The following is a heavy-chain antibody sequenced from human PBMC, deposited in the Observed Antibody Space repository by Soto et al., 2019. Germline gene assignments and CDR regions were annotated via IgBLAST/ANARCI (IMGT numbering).Heavy chain of an antibody. CDR2: IYHSGST. V-gene: IGHV4-4*02. CDR3: ARVLGYCISTSCPSWFDP. CDR1: GGSISSSNW. Sequence: QVQLQESGPGLVKPSGTLSLTCAVSGGSISSSNWWSWVRQPPGKGLEWIGEIYHSGSTNYNPSLKGRVTISVDKSKNQFSLKLSSVTAADTAVYYCARVLGYCISTSCPSWFDPWGQGTLVTVSS. D-gene: IGHD2-2*01. J-gene: IGHJ5*02.